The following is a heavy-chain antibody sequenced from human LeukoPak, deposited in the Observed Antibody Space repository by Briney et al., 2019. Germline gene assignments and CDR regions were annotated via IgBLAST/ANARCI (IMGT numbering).Heavy chain of an antibody. J-gene: IGHJ6*02. D-gene: IGHD2/OR15-2a*01. CDR1: GFTFSSYS. Sequence: GGSLRLSCAASGFTFSSYSMNWVRQAPGKGLEWVSSISSSSSYIYYADSVKGRFTISRDNAKNSLYLQMNSLRAEDTAVYYCARGIESPYRMDVWGQGTTVTVSS. CDR3: ARGIESPYRMDV. V-gene: IGHV3-21*01. CDR2: ISSSSSYI.